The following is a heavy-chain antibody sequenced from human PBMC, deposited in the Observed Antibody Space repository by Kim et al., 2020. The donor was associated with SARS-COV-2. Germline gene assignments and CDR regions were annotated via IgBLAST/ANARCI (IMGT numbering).Heavy chain of an antibody. CDR1: GGTFSSYA. CDR3: ARDSSGWYDFDL. J-gene: IGHJ2*01. CDR2: IIPIFGTA. Sequence: SVKVSCKASGGTFSSYAISWVRQAPGQGLEWMGGIIPIFGTANYAQKFQGRVTITADESTSTAYMELSSLRSEDTAVYYCARDSSGWYDFDLWGRGTLVTVSS. V-gene: IGHV1-69*13. D-gene: IGHD6-19*01.